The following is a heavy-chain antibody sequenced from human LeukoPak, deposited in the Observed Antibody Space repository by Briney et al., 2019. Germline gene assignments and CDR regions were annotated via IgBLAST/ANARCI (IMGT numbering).Heavy chain of an antibody. V-gene: IGHV3-23*01. J-gene: IGHJ4*02. Sequence: QPGGSLRLSCAASGFTFSLYAMSWVRQAPGKGLEWVSSLSGNGITTYYADSVKGRFTVSRDNAKNSLYLQMNSLRAEDTAVYYCAREYGGFDYWGQGTLVTVSS. CDR1: GFTFSLYA. D-gene: IGHD4-23*01. CDR2: LSGNGITT. CDR3: AREYGGFDY.